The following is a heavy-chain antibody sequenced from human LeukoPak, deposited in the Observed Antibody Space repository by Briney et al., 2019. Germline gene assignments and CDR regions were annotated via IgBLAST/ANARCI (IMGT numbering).Heavy chain of an antibody. CDR3: ARRLIRDSSGGGHFDY. Sequence: SEALFLTCTVSGGSISSYYWSWIRQPPGKGLEWIGYSYYSGSTNYNPSLKSRVTISVDTSKNQFSLKLSSVTVADTAVYYCARRLIRDSSGGGHFDYWGQGTLVTVSS. J-gene: IGHJ4*02. V-gene: IGHV4-59*08. CDR2: SYYSGST. D-gene: IGHD3-22*01. CDR1: GGSISSYY.